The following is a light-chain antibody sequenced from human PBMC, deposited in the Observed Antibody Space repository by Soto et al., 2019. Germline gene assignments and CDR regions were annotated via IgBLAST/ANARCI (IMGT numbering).Light chain of an antibody. Sequence: QCSLTQPASVSGSPGPSITIACTGTSSDVGGYNYVSWYQQHPGKAPKLMIYEVSNRPSGVSNRFSGSKSGNTASLTISGLQAEDEADYYCRSYTSSSSYVFGTGTKVTVL. CDR1: SSDVGGYNY. CDR2: EVS. V-gene: IGLV2-14*01. J-gene: IGLJ1*01. CDR3: RSYTSSSSYV.